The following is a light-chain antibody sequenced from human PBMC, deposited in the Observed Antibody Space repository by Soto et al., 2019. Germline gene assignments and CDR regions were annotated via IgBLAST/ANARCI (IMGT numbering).Light chain of an antibody. J-gene: IGKJ4*01. CDR3: QQYNVWPLT. V-gene: IGKV3-15*01. CDR2: VAS. Sequence: EIVMTQSPAPLSVSPGERATLSCRASQSVSSNLAWYQQKPGQTPKLLIYVASTRATGIPARFSGSGSGTECTLTIISLQSEDFAVYYCQQYNVWPLTFGGGTKVEFK. CDR1: QSVSSN.